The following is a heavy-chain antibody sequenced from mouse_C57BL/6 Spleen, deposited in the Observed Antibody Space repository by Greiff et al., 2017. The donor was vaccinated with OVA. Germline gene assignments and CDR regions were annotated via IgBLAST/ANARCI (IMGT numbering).Heavy chain of an antibody. CDR1: GYTFTSYW. CDR3: ARYYCVRAYARDY. V-gene: IGHV1-53*01. Sequence: QVQLQQPGAELVKPGASVKLSCKASGYTFTSYWMHWVKQRPGQGLEWIGDINPSNGGTNYNEKFKSKATLTVDKSSSTAYMQLSSLTSEDSAVDYCARYYCVRAYARDYWGQGTPVTVSS. J-gene: IGHJ4*01. D-gene: IGHD1-1*01. CDR2: INPSNGGT.